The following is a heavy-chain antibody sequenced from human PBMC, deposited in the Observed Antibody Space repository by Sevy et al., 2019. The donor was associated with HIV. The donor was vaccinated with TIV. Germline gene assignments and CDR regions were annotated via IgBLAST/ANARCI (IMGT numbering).Heavy chain of an antibody. CDR1: GFTFSSYG. V-gene: IGHV3-30*18. CDR3: AKDDTAMVKGAFDI. CDR2: ISYDGSNK. D-gene: IGHD5-18*01. Sequence: GGSLRLSCAASGFTFSSYGMHWVRQAPGKGLEWVAVISYDGSNKYYADSVKGRFTISRDNSKNTLYRQMNSLRAEDTAVYYCAKDDTAMVKGAFDIWGQGTMVTVSS. J-gene: IGHJ3*02.